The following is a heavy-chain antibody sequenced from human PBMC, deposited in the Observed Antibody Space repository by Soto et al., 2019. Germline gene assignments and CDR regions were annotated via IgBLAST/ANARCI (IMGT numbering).Heavy chain of an antibody. V-gene: IGHV6-1*01. CDR3: ARDLNDSSGWYSGDAFDI. CDR2: TYYRSKWYM. J-gene: IGHJ3*02. Sequence: SQTLSLPCAISGDSVSRNSAAWNWIRQSPSRGLEWLGRTYYRSKWYMDYAVSVKSRITINPDTSKNQFSLQLNSVTPEDTAVYYCARDLNDSSGWYSGDAFDIWGQGTMVTVSS. CDR1: GDSVSRNSAA. D-gene: IGHD6-19*01.